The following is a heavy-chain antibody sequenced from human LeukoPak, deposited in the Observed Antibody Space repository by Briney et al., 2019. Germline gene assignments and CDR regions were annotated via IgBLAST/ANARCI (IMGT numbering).Heavy chain of an antibody. V-gene: IGHV4-30-4*01. D-gene: IGHD3-22*01. CDR3: ARASDSGFYYYFDF. CDR1: GGSISSGDYY. J-gene: IGHJ4*02. Sequence: SETLSLTCTVSGGSISSGDYYWSWIRQPPGKGLEWIGYIYYSGSTYYNPSLKSRVTISVDTSKNQFSLKLSSVTAADTAVYYYARASDSGFYYYFDFWGQGTLVTVSS. CDR2: IYYSGST.